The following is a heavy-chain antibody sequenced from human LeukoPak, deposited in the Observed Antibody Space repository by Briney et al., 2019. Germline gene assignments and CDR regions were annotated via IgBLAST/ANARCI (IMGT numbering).Heavy chain of an antibody. D-gene: IGHD6-13*01. CDR1: GGSISSSSYY. J-gene: IGHJ4*02. CDR2: IYYSGST. V-gene: IGHV4-39*01. CDR3: ARQQLLPLFDY. Sequence: SETLSLTCTVSGGSISSSSYYWGWIRQPPGKGLEWIGSIYYSGSTYYNPSLKSRVTISVDTSKNQFSLKLSSVTAADTAVYYYARQQLLPLFDYWGQGTLVTVSS.